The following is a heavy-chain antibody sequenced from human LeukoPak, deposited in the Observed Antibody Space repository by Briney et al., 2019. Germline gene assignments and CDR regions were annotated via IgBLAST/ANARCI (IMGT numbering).Heavy chain of an antibody. D-gene: IGHD6-13*01. CDR3: AKALEQETVIALDS. CDR1: GFTFSNAW. CDR2: ISGSGGST. J-gene: IGHJ4*02. Sequence: PGGSLRLSCAASGFTFSNAWMSWVRQAPGKGLERVSAISGSGGSTYYADSVKGRFTISRDNSKNTLYLQMNSLRAEDTSIYFCAKALEQETVIALDSWGQGTLVTVSS. V-gene: IGHV3-23*01.